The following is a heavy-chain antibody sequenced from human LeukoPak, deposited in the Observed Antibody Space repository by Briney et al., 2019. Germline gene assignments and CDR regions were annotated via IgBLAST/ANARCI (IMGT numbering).Heavy chain of an antibody. Sequence: PGRSLRLSCAASGFTFDVYAMHWVRQAPGKGLEWVSGISWNSGSIGYADSVKGRFTISRDNAKNSLYLQMNSLRAEDTALYYCAKGSYSATWYYFDYWGQGTLVTVSS. CDR1: GFTFDVYA. J-gene: IGHJ4*02. V-gene: IGHV3-9*01. D-gene: IGHD6-13*01. CDR2: ISWNSGSI. CDR3: AKGSYSATWYYFDY.